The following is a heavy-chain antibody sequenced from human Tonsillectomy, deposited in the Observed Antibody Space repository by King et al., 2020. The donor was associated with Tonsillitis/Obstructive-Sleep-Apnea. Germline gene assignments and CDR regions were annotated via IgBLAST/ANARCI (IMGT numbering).Heavy chain of an antibody. Sequence: QLVQSGGGLVQPGGSLRLSCAASGFTFSSYEMNWVRPAPGKGLEWVSYISSSGSTIYYADSVKGRFTISRDNAKNSLYLQMNSLRAEDTAVYYCARVFGSGSTDYWGQGTLVTVSS. CDR3: ARVFGSGSTDY. D-gene: IGHD3-10*01. CDR1: GFTFSSYE. J-gene: IGHJ4*02. CDR2: ISSSGSTI. V-gene: IGHV3-48*03.